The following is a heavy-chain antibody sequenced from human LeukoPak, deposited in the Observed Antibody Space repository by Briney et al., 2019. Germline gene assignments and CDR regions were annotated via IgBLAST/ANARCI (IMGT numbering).Heavy chain of an antibody. CDR1: GGSISSYY. J-gene: IGHJ4*02. Sequence: PSETLSLTCTVSGGSISSYYWSWIRQPPGKGLEWIGYISYSGSTNYNPSLKSRVTISVDMSKHQFSLDLSSVTAADTAVYYCARTSTSFDDWGQGTLVTVSS. V-gene: IGHV4-59*01. CDR2: ISYSGST. CDR3: ARTSTSFDD. D-gene: IGHD2-2*01.